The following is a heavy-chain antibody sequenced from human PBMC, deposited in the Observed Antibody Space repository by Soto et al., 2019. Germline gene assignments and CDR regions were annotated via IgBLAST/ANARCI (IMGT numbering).Heavy chain of an antibody. CDR2: LNSDGSST. V-gene: IGHV3-74*01. CDR1: GFTFSSYW. D-gene: IGHD2-2*01. J-gene: IGHJ6*03. CDR3: ARGGANFCSSSSCFPGMDV. Sequence: GGSLRLSCAASGFTFSSYWMYWVRQAPGKGLVWVSRLNSDGSSTSYADSVKGRLTISRDNAKNTLYLQMNSLRAEDTAVYYCARGGANFCSSSSCFPGMDVWGKGTTVTVSS.